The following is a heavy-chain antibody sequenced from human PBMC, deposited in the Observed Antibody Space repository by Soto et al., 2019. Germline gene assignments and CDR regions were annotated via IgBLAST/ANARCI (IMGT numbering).Heavy chain of an antibody. CDR1: GGSISSGTYH. V-gene: IGHV4-31*03. Sequence: TLSLTCTVSGGSISSGTYHWTWIRQHPEKGLEWIGYIYYSGSTYYNPSLKSRVTISVDTSKNQFSLRLSSVTAADTAVYYCAREMKYYDTSGDSYFDYWGQGTLVTVS. CDR3: AREMKYYDTSGDSYFDY. J-gene: IGHJ4*02. CDR2: IYYSGST. D-gene: IGHD3-22*01.